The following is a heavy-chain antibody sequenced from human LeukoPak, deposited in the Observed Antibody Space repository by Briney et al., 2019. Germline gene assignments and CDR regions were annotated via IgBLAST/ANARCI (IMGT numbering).Heavy chain of an antibody. CDR1: GFTFSSYG. Sequence: GTSLRLSCAASGFTFSSYGMHWVRQAPGKGLEWVAVIWYDGSNKYYADSVKGRFTISRDNSKNTLYLQMNSLRAEDTAVYYCARAGYYYDSSGYYPEYYFDYWGQGTLVTVSS. D-gene: IGHD3-22*01. CDR3: ARAGYYYDSSGYYPEYYFDY. CDR2: IWYDGSNK. J-gene: IGHJ4*02. V-gene: IGHV3-33*01.